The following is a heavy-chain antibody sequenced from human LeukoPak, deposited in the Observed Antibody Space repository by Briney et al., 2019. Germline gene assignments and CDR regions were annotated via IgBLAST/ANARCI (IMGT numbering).Heavy chain of an antibody. CDR1: GFTFSFYT. CDR3: ARDRYCSGGSCRDY. D-gene: IGHD2-15*01. V-gene: IGHV3-21*01. CDR2: ISSSSSYI. Sequence: GGSLRLSCAASGFTFSFYTMNRVRQAPGKGLEWVSSISSSSSYIYYADSVKGRFTISRDNAKNSLYLQMNSLRAEDTAVYYCARDRYCSGGSCRDYWGQGTLVTVSS. J-gene: IGHJ4*02.